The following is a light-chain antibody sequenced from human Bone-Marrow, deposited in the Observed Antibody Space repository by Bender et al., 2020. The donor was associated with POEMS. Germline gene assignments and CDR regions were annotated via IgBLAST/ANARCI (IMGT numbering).Light chain of an antibody. CDR3: QSNDNSIWV. J-gene: IGLJ3*02. CDR1: SGNIARNY. Sequence: NFMLTQPHSVSESPGKTVTISCTGSSGNIARNYVQWYQQRPGSAPTTLIYEDNQRPSGVPDRFSGSIDRSSNSASLTISGLKTEDEADYYCQSNDNSIWVFGGGTKLTVL. CDR2: EDN. V-gene: IGLV6-57*02.